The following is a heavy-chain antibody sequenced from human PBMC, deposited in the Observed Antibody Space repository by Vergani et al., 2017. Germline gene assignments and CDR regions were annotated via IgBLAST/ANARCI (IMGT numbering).Heavy chain of an antibody. Sequence: EVDLVESGGGLAQPGGSLRLSCEASGITFWKFGMHWVRQGPGKGLEWVSGISWNSGAVDYEDSVRGRFTISRDNAKDSLFLEMNSLRFEDTAVYFCTKGSVYYNDSAGHGYDSYTGCDLWGQGTLVTVSS. J-gene: IGHJ3*01. D-gene: IGHD5-12*01. CDR1: GITFWKFG. V-gene: IGHV3-9*01. CDR2: ISWNSGAV. CDR3: TKGSVYYNDSAGHGYDSYTGCDL.